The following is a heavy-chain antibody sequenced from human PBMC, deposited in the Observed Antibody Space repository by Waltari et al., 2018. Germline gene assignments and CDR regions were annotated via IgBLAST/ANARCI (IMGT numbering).Heavy chain of an antibody. CDR3: ATSGVVTPARRTNYFDY. J-gene: IGHJ4*02. Sequence: QLQLQESGPGLVKPSETLSLTCTVSGGSISSSSYYWGWIRHPPGKGLEWIGSIYYSGSTYYNPSLKSRVTISVDTSKNQFSLKLSSVTAADTAVYYCATSGVVTPARRTNYFDYWGQGTLVTISS. CDR1: GGSISSSSYY. D-gene: IGHD2-21*02. CDR2: IYYSGST. V-gene: IGHV4-39*07.